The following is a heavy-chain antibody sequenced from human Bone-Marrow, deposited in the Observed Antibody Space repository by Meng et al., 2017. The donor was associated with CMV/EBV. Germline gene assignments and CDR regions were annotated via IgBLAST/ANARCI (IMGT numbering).Heavy chain of an antibody. J-gene: IGHJ6*02. D-gene: IGHD2-2*01. Sequence: GSLRLSCAVYGGSFSGYYWSWIRQPPGKGLEWIGEINHSGSTNYNPSRKSRVTISVDTSKNQFSLKLSSVTAADTAVYYCARDRIVVVPAAIPYSSSAHYYYYGMDVWGQGTTVTVSS. CDR3: ARDRIVVVPAAIPYSSSAHYYYYGMDV. CDR1: GGSFSGYY. V-gene: IGHV4-34*01. CDR2: INHSGST.